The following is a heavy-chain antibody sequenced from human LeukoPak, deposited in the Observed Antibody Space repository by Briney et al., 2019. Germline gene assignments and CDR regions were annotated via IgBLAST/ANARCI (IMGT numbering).Heavy chain of an antibody. D-gene: IGHD5-24*01. CDR3: ARVKMXTIXDXXXFDY. J-gene: IGHJ4*02. V-gene: IGHV1-2*02. CDR1: GYTFTGYY. CDR2: INPNSGGT. Sequence: GASVKVSCKASGYTFTGYYMHWVRQAPGQGLEWMGWINPNSGGTNYAQKFQGRVAMTRDTSISTAYMELSRLRSDDTAVYYCARVKMXTIXDXXXFDYWGQGTXVTVSS.